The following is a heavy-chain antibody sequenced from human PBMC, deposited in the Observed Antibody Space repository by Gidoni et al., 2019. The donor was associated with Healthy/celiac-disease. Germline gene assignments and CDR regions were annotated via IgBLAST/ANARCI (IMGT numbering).Heavy chain of an antibody. D-gene: IGHD2-15*01. CDR3: AGEANPDCSGRSCFGVDAFDI. V-gene: IGHV1-69*12. CDR2: ISPILGTA. Sequence: QVKLVQSGAEAKKPGASVNVSCKAYGGPFSGYALSCVRPAPGPGREWMAGISPILGTAHYAQKFQGRVTITADEATSAAYMELSSLRSEDTAVYYCAGEANPDCSGRSCFGVDAFDIWGQGTMVTVSS. CDR1: GGPFSGYA. J-gene: IGHJ3*02.